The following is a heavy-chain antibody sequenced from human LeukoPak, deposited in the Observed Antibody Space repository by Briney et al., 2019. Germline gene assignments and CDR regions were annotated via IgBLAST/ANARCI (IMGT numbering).Heavy chain of an antibody. CDR3: AKDREGGYSYGYVGY. D-gene: IGHD5-18*01. V-gene: IGHV3-23*01. CDR1: GFTFSSYA. J-gene: IGHJ4*02. CDR2: ISGSGGST. Sequence: QPGGSLRLSCAASGFTFSSYAMSWVRQAPGKGLEWVSAISGSGGSTYYADSVKGRFTISGDNSKNTLYLQMNSLRAEDTAVYYCAKDREGGYSYGYVGYWGQGTLVTVSS.